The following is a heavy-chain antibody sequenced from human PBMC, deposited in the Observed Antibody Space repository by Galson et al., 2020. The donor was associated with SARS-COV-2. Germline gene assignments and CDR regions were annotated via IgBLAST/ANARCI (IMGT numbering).Heavy chain of an antibody. V-gene: IGHV4-31*03. D-gene: IGHD3-16*01. CDR3: ARAQPLKVTFGELGSGSYDV. Sequence: SETPSPPCIFPGVPMSSGGSSWAWIRPHPGKGLEWFGSIYARGRPQYNPSLKSRVPLSRDTSKNHFSLNLNSVTAADTDVYYCARAQPLKVTFGELGSGSYDVWGQGTVITFSS. CDR2: IYARGRP. CDR1: GVPMSSGGSS. J-gene: IGHJ3*01.